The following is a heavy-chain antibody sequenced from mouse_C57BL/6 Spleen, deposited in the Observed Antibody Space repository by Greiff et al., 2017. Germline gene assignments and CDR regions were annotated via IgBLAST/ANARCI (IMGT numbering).Heavy chain of an antibody. CDR1: GYAFSSYW. J-gene: IGHJ1*03. CDR2: IYPGDGDT. Sequence: QVQLQQSGAELVKPGASVKISCKASGYAFSSYWMNWVKQRPGKGLEWIGQIYPGDGDTNYNGKFKGKATLTADKSSSSAYMQISSLTSEDSAVYFCARDGSSWGYFDFWGTGTTVTVSS. V-gene: IGHV1-80*01. CDR3: ARDGSSWGYFDF. D-gene: IGHD1-1*01.